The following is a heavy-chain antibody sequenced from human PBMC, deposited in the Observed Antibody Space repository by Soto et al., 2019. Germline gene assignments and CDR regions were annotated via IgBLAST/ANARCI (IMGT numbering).Heavy chain of an antibody. CDR1: GFTFTSSA. CDR2: IVVGSGNT. D-gene: IGHD5-12*01. Sequence: SVKVSCKASGFTFTSSAMQWVRQARGQRLEWIGWIVVGSGNTNYAQKFQERVSITRDMSTRTAYMELSSLISEDTAVYYCAAGVTYDGNFDIWGQGTMVTVSS. V-gene: IGHV1-58*02. CDR3: AAGVTYDGNFDI. J-gene: IGHJ3*02.